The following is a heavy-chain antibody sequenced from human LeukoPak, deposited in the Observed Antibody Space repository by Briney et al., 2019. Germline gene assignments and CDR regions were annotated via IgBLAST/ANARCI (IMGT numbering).Heavy chain of an antibody. D-gene: IGHD3-22*01. CDR1: GFTFSSYS. CDR2: ISSSSSYI. Sequence: GGSLRLSCAASGFTFSSYSMNWVRQAPGKGLEWVSSISSSSSYIYYADSVKGRFTISRDNAKNSLYLQMNSLRAEDTAVYHCARDFTPDSSGYYRPPFDYWGQGTLVTVSS. J-gene: IGHJ4*02. V-gene: IGHV3-21*01. CDR3: ARDFTPDSSGYYRPPFDY.